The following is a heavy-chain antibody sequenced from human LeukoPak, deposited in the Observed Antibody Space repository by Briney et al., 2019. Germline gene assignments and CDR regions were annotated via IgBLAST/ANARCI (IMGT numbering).Heavy chain of an antibody. Sequence: GGSLRLSCAASGFTLSSYNMNWVRQAPGKGLEWISYISSSRRTIYYADSVKGRFTISRDNAKNSLYLQMNSLRAEDTAVYYCARGGSSGWDIDYWGQGTLVTASS. D-gene: IGHD6-19*01. CDR3: ARGGSSGWDIDY. CDR2: ISSSRRTI. V-gene: IGHV3-48*01. J-gene: IGHJ4*02. CDR1: GFTLSSYN.